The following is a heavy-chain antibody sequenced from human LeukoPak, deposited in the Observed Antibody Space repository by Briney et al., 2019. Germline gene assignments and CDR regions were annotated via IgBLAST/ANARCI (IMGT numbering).Heavy chain of an antibody. V-gene: IGHV1-69*13. CDR2: IIPIVGTT. CDR1: GGTFSSYA. CDR3: ARGGYYYDSSGYSHLPDY. J-gene: IGHJ4*02. D-gene: IGHD3-22*01. Sequence: GASVKVSCKASGGTFSSYAFSWVRQAPGQGLEWTGGIIPIVGTTNYAQMFQGRVTITADESTSTAYMELSSLRSEDTAVYYCARGGYYYDSSGYSHLPDYWGQGTLVTVSA.